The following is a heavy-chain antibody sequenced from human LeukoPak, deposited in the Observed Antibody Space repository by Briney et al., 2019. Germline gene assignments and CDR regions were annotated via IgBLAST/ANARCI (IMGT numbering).Heavy chain of an antibody. CDR3: ARLIDIVVVTAIRDFDY. CDR1: GFTFSSYS. Sequence: GGSLRLSCAASGFTFSSYSMNWVRQAPGKGLEWASSIRSSSSYIYYADSVKGRFTISRDNAKNSLYLQMNSLRAEDTAVYYCARLIDIVVVTAIRDFDYWGQGTLVTVSS. D-gene: IGHD2-21*02. J-gene: IGHJ4*02. CDR2: IRSSSSYI. V-gene: IGHV3-21*01.